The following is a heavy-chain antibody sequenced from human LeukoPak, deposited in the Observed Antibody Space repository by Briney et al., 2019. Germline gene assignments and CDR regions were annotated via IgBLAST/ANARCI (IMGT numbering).Heavy chain of an antibody. CDR2: ISGSGGST. CDR3: ARGREPDYDILTGYPKGIDYYFDY. V-gene: IGHV3-23*01. CDR1: GFTFSTYA. D-gene: IGHD3-9*01. Sequence: PGGSLRLSCAASGFTFSTYAMTWVRQAPGKGLEWVSAISGSGGSTYYADSVKGRFTISRDNSKNTLYLQMNSLRAEDTAVYYCARGREPDYDILTGYPKGIDYYFDYWGQGTLVTVSS. J-gene: IGHJ4*02.